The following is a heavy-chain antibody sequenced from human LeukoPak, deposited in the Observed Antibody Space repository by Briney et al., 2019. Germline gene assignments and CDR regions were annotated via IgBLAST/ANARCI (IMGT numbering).Heavy chain of an antibody. V-gene: IGHV4-34*01. CDR2: ISYAGNTHTGGT. CDR3: ARGFSGFWEFDS. J-gene: IGHJ4*02. Sequence: KPSETLSLTCDVSGGSFSSYSWNWLRQPPGKGLEWIAEISYAGNTHTGGTSYSASLKSRVTISVDTPKNQFSLHLSSVTAADAGVYYCARGFSGFWEFDSWGQGTLVTVSS. CDR1: GGSFSSYS. D-gene: IGHD1-14*01.